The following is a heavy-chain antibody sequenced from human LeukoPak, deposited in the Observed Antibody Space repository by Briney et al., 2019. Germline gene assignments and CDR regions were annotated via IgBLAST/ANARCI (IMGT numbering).Heavy chain of an antibody. CDR2: ISSSSSTI. D-gene: IGHD3-16*02. Sequence: PGGALRLSCAASGFTFSSYSMNWVRQAPGKGLEWVSYISSSSSTIYYADSVKGRFTISRDNAKNSLYLQMNSLRAEDTAVYYCASPPRVSYVWGSYRWGQGTMVTVSS. J-gene: IGHJ3*01. V-gene: IGHV3-48*01. CDR1: GFTFSSYS. CDR3: ASPPRVSYVWGSYR.